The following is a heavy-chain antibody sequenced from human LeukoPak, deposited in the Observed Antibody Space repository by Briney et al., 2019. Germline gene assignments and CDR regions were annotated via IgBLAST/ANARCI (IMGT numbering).Heavy chain of an antibody. CDR1: GFTFSSYG. CDR2: ISYDGSNK. Sequence: GRSLRLSCAASGFTFSSYGMHWVRQAPGKGLEWVAVISYDGSNKYYADSVKGRFTISRDNSKNTLYLQMNSLRAEDTAVYYCATNYDILTGYPDWGQGTLVTVSS. V-gene: IGHV3-30*03. D-gene: IGHD3-9*01. CDR3: ATNYDILTGYPD. J-gene: IGHJ4*02.